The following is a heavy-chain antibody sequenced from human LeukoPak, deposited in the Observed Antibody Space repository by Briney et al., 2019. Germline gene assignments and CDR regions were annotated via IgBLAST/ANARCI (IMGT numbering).Heavy chain of an antibody. CDR2: IIPIFGTA. J-gene: IGHJ4*02. CDR3: AIGGLGENFDY. D-gene: IGHD3-10*01. Sequence: GASVKVSCKASGGTFSSYAISWVRQAPGQGLEWMGGIIPIFGTANYAQKFQGRVTITADESTSTAYMELSSLRSEDTAVYYCAIGGLGENFDYWGQGTLVTVSS. CDR1: GGTFSSYA. V-gene: IGHV1-69*13.